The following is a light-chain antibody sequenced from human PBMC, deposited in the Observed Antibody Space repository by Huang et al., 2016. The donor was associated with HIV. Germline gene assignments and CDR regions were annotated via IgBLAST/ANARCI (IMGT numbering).Light chain of an antibody. J-gene: IGKJ2*01. V-gene: IGKV1-33*01. CDR3: QQYDDTYT. CDR1: RDMRKY. Sequence: DIQMTQSPSSLSASVGDSVTITCQASRDMRKYVNWYQQKPGTAPKLLIYDVANLQTGVPSRFSGNGSGTHFNLTITDVQPEDTATYYCQQYDDTYTFGQGTKLEIK. CDR2: DVA.